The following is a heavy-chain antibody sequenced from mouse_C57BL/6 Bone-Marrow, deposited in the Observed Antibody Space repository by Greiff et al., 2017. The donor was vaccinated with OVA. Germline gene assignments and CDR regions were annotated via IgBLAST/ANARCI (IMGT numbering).Heavy chain of an antibody. CDR1: GYTFTSYG. CDR3: AGRGYFYY. CDR2: IYPRSGNT. Sequence: VQLQQSGAELVRPGASVKLSCKASGYTFTSYGISWVKQRTGQGLEWIGEIYPRSGNTYYNEKFKGKATLTADKSSMTAYMVLRSQTSEDSAVCFSAGRGYFYYWGRGTALTVSA. J-gene: IGHJ2*01. V-gene: IGHV1-81*01.